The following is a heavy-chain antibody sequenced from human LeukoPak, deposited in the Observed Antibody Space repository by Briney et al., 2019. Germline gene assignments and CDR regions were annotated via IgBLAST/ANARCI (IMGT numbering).Heavy chain of an antibody. J-gene: IGHJ4*02. CDR2: ISAYNGNT. CDR1: GCTFTSYG. V-gene: IGHV1-18*01. CDR3: ARVDCSSTSCYTTTDY. Sequence: GASVKVSCKASGCTFTSYGISWVRQAPGQGLEWMGWISAYNGNTNYAQKLQGRVTMTTDTSTSTAYMELRSLRSDDTAVYYCARVDCSSTSCYTTTDYWGQGTLVTVSS. D-gene: IGHD2-2*02.